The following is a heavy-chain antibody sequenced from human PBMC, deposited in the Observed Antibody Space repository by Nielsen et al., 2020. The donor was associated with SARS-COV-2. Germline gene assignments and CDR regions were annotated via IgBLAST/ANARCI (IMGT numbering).Heavy chain of an antibody. J-gene: IGHJ6*02. V-gene: IGHV1-46*04. CDR1: GYIITNYW. Sequence: ASVKVSCKASGYIITNYWIHWVRQAPGQGLEWMGIMDPSSGSTRYAQKLQGRVTMTRDTSTSTAYMELSSLRSEDTAVYYCARAPSDYYGMDVWGQGTTVTVSS. CDR3: ARAPSDYYGMDV. CDR2: MDPSSGST.